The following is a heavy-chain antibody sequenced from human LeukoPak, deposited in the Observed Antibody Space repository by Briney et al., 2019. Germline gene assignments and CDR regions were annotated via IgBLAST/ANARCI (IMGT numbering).Heavy chain of an antibody. CDR2: INPSGGST. V-gene: IGHV1-46*01. Sequence: ASVKVSCKASGYTFTAYYMHWVRQAPGQGLEWMGIINPSGGSTSYAQKFQGRVTMTRDTSTSTVYMELSSLRSEDTAVYFCARSPNDYGDYWGQGTLVTVSS. CDR1: GYTFTAYY. CDR3: ARSPNDYGDY. J-gene: IGHJ4*02.